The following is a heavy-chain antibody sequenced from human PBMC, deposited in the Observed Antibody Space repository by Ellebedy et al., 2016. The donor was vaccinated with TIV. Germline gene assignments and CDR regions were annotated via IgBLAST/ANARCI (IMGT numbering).Heavy chain of an antibody. D-gene: IGHD4-23*01. J-gene: IGHJ4*02. CDR3: ASHKDVLGGD. V-gene: IGHV3-7*01. CDR1: GFSFISYW. CDR2: IKQDGSER. Sequence: GGSLRLXCAASGFSFISYWMSWVRQAPGKGLEWVANIKQDGSERYYVASVKGRFTISRDNAKNSLFLQMNSLRAEDTAVYFCASHKDVLGGDWGQGTLVTVSS.